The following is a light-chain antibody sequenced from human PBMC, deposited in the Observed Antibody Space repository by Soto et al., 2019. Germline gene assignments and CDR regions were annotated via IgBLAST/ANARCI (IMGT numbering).Light chain of an antibody. CDR2: EVN. CDR3: ISYTSDDVRYV. V-gene: IGLV2-14*01. J-gene: IGLJ1*01. CDR1: NSDVGSSVY. Sequence: QSVLTQPASVSGSPGQSISFSCAGSNSDVGSSVYVSWYRQHPGKAPQLIIYEVNKRPSGVSNRFSGSKSGNTASLTISGLQSEDEADYYCISYTSDDVRYVFGTGTKVTVL.